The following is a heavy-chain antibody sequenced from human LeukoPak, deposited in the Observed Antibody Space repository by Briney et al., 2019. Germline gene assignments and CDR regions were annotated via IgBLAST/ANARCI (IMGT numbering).Heavy chain of an antibody. CDR2: FIYTGST. Sequence: PSETLSLTCTVSGVSISRYYWSWIRQPPGKGLEWIGYFIYTGSTNYNPSLKSRVTISIDTSKNQFSLNLSSVTAADTAVYYCASTGEMYSSGWYFDFWGQGTLVTVSS. CDR3: ASTGEMYSSGWYFDF. CDR1: GVSISRYY. D-gene: IGHD6-19*01. J-gene: IGHJ4*02. V-gene: IGHV4-59*01.